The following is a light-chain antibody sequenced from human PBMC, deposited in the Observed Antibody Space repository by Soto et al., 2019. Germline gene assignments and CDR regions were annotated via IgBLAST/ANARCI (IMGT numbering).Light chain of an antibody. CDR2: KTS. J-gene: IGKJ4*01. CDR3: QQYNSSGLT. V-gene: IGKV1-5*03. Sequence: DIQMTQSPSTLGASVGDTVTISCRASQSVSPWLAWYQQKPGKAPKLLIYKTSRLQSGVPSRFSGSGSGTDFHLKISSLQPDDFAIYYCQQYNSSGLTFGGGPTVEIK. CDR1: QSVSPW.